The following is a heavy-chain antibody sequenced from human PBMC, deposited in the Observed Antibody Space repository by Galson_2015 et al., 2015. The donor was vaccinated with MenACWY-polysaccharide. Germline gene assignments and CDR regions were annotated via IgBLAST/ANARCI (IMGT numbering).Heavy chain of an antibody. J-gene: IGHJ4*02. D-gene: IGHD2-15*01. V-gene: IGHV3-48*01. CDR2: INSRSTTI. CDR3: ARDSVVAV. CDR1: GFTFSTYS. Sequence: SLRLSCAASGFTFSTYSMNWVRQAPGKGLEWISYINSRSTTILYADSVKGRFTISRDNAKNSVYLQMNSLRGEDTAMYYCARDSVVAVWGQGTLVAVSS.